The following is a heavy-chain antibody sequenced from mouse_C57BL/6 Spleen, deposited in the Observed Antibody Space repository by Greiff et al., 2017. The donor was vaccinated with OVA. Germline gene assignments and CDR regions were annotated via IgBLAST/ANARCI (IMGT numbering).Heavy chain of an antibody. CDR1: GFTFSDYG. Sequence: EVQGVESGGGLVKPGGSLKLSCAASGFTFSDYGMHWVRQAPEKGLEWVAYISSGSSTIYYADTVKGRFTISRDNAKNTLFLQMTSLRSEDTAMYYCARHYGQVVGDYFDYWGQGTTLTVSS. CDR2: ISSGSSTI. V-gene: IGHV5-17*01. J-gene: IGHJ2*01. CDR3: ARHYGQVVGDYFDY. D-gene: IGHD1-1*01.